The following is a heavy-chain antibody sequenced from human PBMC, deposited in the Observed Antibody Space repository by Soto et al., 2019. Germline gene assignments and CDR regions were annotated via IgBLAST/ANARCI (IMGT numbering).Heavy chain of an antibody. J-gene: IGHJ4*02. CDR1: GFTFSSYG. D-gene: IGHD6-19*01. CDR2: ISYDGSNK. Sequence: QVQLVESGGGVVQPGRSLRLSCAASGFTFSSYGMHWVRQAPGKGLEWVAVISYDGSNKYYADSVKGRFTISRDNSKHTPYRQMNSLRAEDTAVYYCAKGEQWLVLDYWGQGTLVTGSS. CDR3: AKGEQWLVLDY. V-gene: IGHV3-30*18.